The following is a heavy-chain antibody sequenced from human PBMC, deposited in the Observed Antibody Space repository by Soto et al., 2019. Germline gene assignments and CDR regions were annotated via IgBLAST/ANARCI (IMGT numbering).Heavy chain of an antibody. J-gene: IGHJ4*01. CDR3: GKEGRTSARSLYTY. Sequence: VQLLESGGGLVQPGGSLRLSCAASGFTFSDYAMSWVRLSPGKGLEWVSDISGHGGSAPYADSVKGRFTISRDNSKNTLYLQMNNRIGADTAVYYCGKEGRTSARSLYTYCCHGALFTVSS. CDR2: ISGHGGSA. D-gene: IGHD2-2*01. CDR1: GFTFSDYA. V-gene: IGHV3-23*01.